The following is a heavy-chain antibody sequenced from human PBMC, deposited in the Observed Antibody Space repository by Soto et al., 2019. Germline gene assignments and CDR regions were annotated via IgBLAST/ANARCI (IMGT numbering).Heavy chain of an antibody. CDR1: GYTFTGYY. CDR3: ARSSIAARYYYYYGMDV. V-gene: IGHV1-2*02. Sequence: ASVKVSCKASGYTFTGYYMHWVRQAPGQGLEWMGWINPNSGGTNYAQKFQGRVTMTRDTSISTAYMELSRLRSDDTAVYYCARSSIAARYYYYYGMDVWGQGTTVTV. CDR2: INPNSGGT. J-gene: IGHJ6*02. D-gene: IGHD6-13*01.